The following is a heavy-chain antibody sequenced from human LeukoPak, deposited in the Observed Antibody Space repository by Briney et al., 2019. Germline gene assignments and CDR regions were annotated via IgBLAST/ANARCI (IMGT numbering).Heavy chain of an antibody. Sequence: GGSPRLSCAASGFTFSNYEMNWVRQAPGKGLEWVSYISSSGSSIYHADSVKGRFTISRDNAKNSLYLQMNSLRAEDTAVYYCAREASGYSYGLDAFDIWGRGTMVTVSS. CDR3: AREASGYSYGLDAFDI. CDR1: GFTFSNYE. J-gene: IGHJ3*02. V-gene: IGHV3-48*03. CDR2: ISSSGSSI. D-gene: IGHD5-18*01.